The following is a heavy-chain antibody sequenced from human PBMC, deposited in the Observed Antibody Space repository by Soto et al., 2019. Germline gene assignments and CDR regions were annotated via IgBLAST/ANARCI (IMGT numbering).Heavy chain of an antibody. CDR3: ARLRASSWYMGGYLEY. D-gene: IGHD6-13*01. J-gene: IGHJ4*02. CDR2: IVIGSDYT. V-gene: IGHV3-11*06. CDR1: GFTFSDYY. Sequence: QVQLVEPGGGLVKPGGSLRLSCAASGFTFSDYYMSLIRQAPGKRLEWVSYIVIGSDYTNYADSVKSRLAISRDNAKNSLYLEMNSLRVEDTAVYYCARLRASSWYMGGYLEYWGQGPLVTVSS.